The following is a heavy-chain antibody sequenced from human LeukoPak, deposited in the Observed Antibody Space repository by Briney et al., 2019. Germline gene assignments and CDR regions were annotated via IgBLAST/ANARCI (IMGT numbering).Heavy chain of an antibody. CDR1: GFTFSSYE. CDR2: ISDIGSTK. CDR3: SRDRSKVTAYDDALDI. Sequence: PGGSLRLSCAASGFTFSSYELNWVRQAPGKGLEWVSYISDIGSTKHYADSVKGRFTISRDNSKNSLYLQMNSLTAEDTAVYYCSRDRSKVTAYDDALDIWGQGTIVIV. V-gene: IGHV3-48*03. J-gene: IGHJ3*02. D-gene: IGHD2-21*02.